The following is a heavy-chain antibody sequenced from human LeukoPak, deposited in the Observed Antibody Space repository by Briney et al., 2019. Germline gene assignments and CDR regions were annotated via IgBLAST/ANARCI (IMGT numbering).Heavy chain of an antibody. CDR3: AKGLKYYFDY. D-gene: IGHD3-16*01. CDR1: GFTFDDYA. J-gene: IGHJ4*02. CDR2: ISWNSGSI. V-gene: IGHV3-9*01. Sequence: QTGRSLRLSCAASGFTFDDYAMHWVRQAPGKGLEWVSGISWNSGSIGYADSVKGRFTISRDNAKNSLYLQMNSLRAEDTALYYCAKGLKYYFDYWGQETLVTVSS.